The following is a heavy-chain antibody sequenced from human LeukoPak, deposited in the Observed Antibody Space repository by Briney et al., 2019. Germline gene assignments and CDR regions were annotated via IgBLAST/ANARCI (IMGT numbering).Heavy chain of an antibody. Sequence: PGGSLRLSCTASGFIFGDYAMIWFRQAPGKGLEWVGFIRSKGYGGTAESAASVKGRFTISRDDSKNIAYLQMNSLKIEDTGVYYRSRVLRDAQTGGCPGYWGQGTLVTVSS. CDR2: IRSKGYGGTA. J-gene: IGHJ4*02. V-gene: IGHV3-49*03. CDR1: GFIFGDYA. CDR3: SRVLRDAQTGGCPGY. D-gene: IGHD1-14*01.